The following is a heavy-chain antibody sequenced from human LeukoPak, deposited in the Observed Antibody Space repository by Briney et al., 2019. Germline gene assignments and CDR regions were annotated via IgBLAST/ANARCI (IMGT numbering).Heavy chain of an antibody. CDR2: IYPGDSDI. J-gene: IGHJ3*02. CDR1: GYSFTSNC. D-gene: IGHD3-10*01. Sequence: GESLKISCKGSGYSFTSNCIGRVRHLPGKGREWMGIIYPGDSDIRYSPSFQGQVTISADKSISTAYLQWGSLKASDTAMYYCAREAGRGDAFDIWGQGTMVTVSS. V-gene: IGHV5-51*01. CDR3: AREAGRGDAFDI.